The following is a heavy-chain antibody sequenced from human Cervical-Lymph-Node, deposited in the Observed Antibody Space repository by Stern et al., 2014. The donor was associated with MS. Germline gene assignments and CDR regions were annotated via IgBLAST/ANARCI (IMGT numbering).Heavy chain of an antibody. CDR2: IWAEGSNK. CDR1: GFTFSSYG. V-gene: IGHV3-33*01. Sequence: VQLVESGGGVVQPGRSLRLSCAASGFTFSSYGLHWVRQAPGKGRAWVAVIWAEGSNKYYADSVKGRITISRDTSKNTLYLQMNSLRAEDMAVYYCAMFGGGNYFDYWGQGTLVTVSS. J-gene: IGHJ4*02. D-gene: IGHD3-10*02. CDR3: AMFGGGNYFDY.